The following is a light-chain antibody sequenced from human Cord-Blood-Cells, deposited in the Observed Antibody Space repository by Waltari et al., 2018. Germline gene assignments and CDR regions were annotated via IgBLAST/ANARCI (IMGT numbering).Light chain of an antibody. CDR2: WAS. V-gene: IGKV4-1*01. J-gene: IGKJ3*01. Sequence: DIVMTQSPDSLAVSLGERATINSKSSQSVLSSSNYQNYLAWYQQKPGHPPKLLIYWASTRESGVPYRFSGSGSGTDFTLTISSLQAEDVAVYYCQQYYSTPLTFGPGTKVDIK. CDR3: QQYYSTPLT. CDR1: QSVLSSSNYQNY.